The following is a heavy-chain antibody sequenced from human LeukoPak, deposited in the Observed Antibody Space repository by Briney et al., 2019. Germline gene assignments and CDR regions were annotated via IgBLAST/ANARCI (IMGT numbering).Heavy chain of an antibody. CDR2: ISYDGSNK. CDR3: ATVVTGQFDY. CDR1: GFTFSSYG. J-gene: IGHJ4*02. D-gene: IGHD2-21*02. Sequence: GGSLRLSCAASGFTFSSYGMHWVRQAPGKGLEWVAVISYDGSNKYYADSVKGRFTISRDNSKNTLYLQMNSLRAEDTAVYYCATVVTGQFDYWGQGTLVTVSS. V-gene: IGHV3-30*03.